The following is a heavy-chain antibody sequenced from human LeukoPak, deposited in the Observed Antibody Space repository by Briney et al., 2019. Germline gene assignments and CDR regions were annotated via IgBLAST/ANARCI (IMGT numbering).Heavy chain of an antibody. CDR1: GGTFSSYA. D-gene: IGHD6-13*01. Sequence: SVKVSCKASGGTFSSYAISWGRQAPGQGVEWMVGIIPIFGTANYAQKFQGRVTITTDESTSTAYMELSSLRSEDAAVYYCARDRWYSSSWYGPDAFDIWGQGTMVTVSS. CDR2: IIPIFGTA. J-gene: IGHJ3*02. V-gene: IGHV1-69*05. CDR3: ARDRWYSSSWYGPDAFDI.